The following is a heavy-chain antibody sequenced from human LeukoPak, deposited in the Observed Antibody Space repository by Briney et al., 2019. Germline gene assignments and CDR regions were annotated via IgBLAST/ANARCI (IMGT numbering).Heavy chain of an antibody. CDR2: ISSNGDNT. CDR1: GFPFNTYA. V-gene: IGHV3-64D*06. CDR3: IRDSALLGVAFDL. J-gene: IGHJ3*01. Sequence: GGSLRLSCSASGFPFNTYAIRWVRQAPGKGLEYVAGISSNGDNTDFADSAKGRFTISRDNSKSTLFLQMNSLRAEDTAVYFCIRDSALLGVAFDLWGQGTVVTVSS. D-gene: IGHD2-15*01.